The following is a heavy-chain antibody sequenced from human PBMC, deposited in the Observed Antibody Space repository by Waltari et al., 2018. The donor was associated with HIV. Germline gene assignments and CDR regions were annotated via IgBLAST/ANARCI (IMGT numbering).Heavy chain of an antibody. Sequence: QVQLVESGGGVVQPGRSLRLSCAASGFTFSSYAMHWVRQAPGKGLEWVAVISYDGSNKYYADSVKGRFTISRDNSKNTLYLQMNSLRAEDTAVYYCARGGIAAAQMRRYFDYWGQGTLVTVSS. CDR1: GFTFSSYA. D-gene: IGHD6-13*01. J-gene: IGHJ4*02. CDR3: ARGGIAAAQMRRYFDY. V-gene: IGHV3-30*04. CDR2: ISYDGSNK.